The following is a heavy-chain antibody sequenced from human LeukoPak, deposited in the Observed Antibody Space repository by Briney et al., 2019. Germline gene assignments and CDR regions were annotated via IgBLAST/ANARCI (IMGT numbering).Heavy chain of an antibody. CDR1: GGTFNNYA. J-gene: IGHJ3*02. CDR3: ARARSGSYYAFDI. CDR2: IIPIFGTT. V-gene: IGHV1-69*13. D-gene: IGHD1-26*01. Sequence: SVKVSCKASGGTFNNYAITWLRQAPGQGLEWMGGIIPIFGTTNYAQKFQGRVTINADESTDTANMELSSLRSEDTAVYYCARARSGSYYAFDIWGQGTMVTVSS.